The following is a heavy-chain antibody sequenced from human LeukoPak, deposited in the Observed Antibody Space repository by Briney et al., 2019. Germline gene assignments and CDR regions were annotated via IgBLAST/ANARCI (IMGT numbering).Heavy chain of an antibody. D-gene: IGHD2-15*01. V-gene: IGHV3-30*18. CDR2: ISYDGNNK. CDR3: AKPEADDAFDI. J-gene: IGHJ3*02. CDR1: GFTFDDYA. Sequence: PGRSLRLSCAASGFTFDDYAMHWVRQAPGKGLEWVTLISYDGNNKYYADSVKGRFTISRDNTKNTLYLQMNSLRAEDTAVYYCAKPEADDAFDIWGQGTMVTVSS.